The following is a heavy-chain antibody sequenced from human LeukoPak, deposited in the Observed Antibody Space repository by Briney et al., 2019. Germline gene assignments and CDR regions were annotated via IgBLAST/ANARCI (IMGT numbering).Heavy chain of an antibody. CDR2: MTPSNGHT. CDR1: GYNFNSYD. V-gene: IGHV1-8*01. J-gene: IGHJ4*02. Sequence: GASVKVSCKTSGYNFNSYDINWVRQATGQGLEWMGWMTPSNGHTGYARKFQGRVTMTRDTSISTAYMELSSLGSEDTALYYCATGRTYLDSPPYDYWGQGTWVTVSS. CDR3: ATGRTYLDSPPYDY. D-gene: IGHD1-7*01.